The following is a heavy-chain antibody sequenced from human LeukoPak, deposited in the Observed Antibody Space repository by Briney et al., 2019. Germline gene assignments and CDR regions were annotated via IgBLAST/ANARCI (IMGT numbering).Heavy chain of an antibody. CDR3: ASSPHAEYFQH. CDR2: ISSSGSTT. J-gene: IGHJ1*01. CDR1: GFTFSSYE. Sequence: PGGSLRLSCAASGFTFSSYEMSWVRQAPGKGLEWGSYISSSGSTTYYADSVKGRFTISRDNAKNSLYLQMNSLRAEDTAVYYCASSPHAEYFQHWGQGTLVTVSS. V-gene: IGHV3-48*03.